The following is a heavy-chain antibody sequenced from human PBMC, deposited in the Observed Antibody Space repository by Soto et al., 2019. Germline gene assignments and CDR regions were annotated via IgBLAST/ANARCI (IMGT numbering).Heavy chain of an antibody. Sequence: GGTLRLSCAVSGFLLTDYPLHWVRQAPGQGLEWVAIIVRDGREKLFEDSVTGRFTISRDTSKNALYLHMNSLGGDNTAVYYCVSLDHGSEYRGVEFGSHGDIDSWGHGTLVTVSS. CDR2: IVRDGREK. D-gene: IGHD5-12*01. J-gene: IGHJ5*01. CDR3: VSLDHGSEYRGVEFGSHGDIDS. CDR1: GFLLTDYP. V-gene: IGHV3-30*04.